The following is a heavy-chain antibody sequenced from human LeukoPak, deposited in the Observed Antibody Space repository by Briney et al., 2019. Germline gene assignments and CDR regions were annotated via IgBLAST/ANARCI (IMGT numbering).Heavy chain of an antibody. CDR2: ISGSGGST. CDR3: AKGGRIEYYDFWSGYYTDY. V-gene: IGHV3-23*01. J-gene: IGHJ4*02. Sequence: GGSLRLSCAASGFTFSSYAMSWVRQAPGKGLEWVSAISGSGGSTYYADSVKGRFTISRDNSKNTLYLQMNSLRAEDTAVYYCAKGGRIEYYDFWSGYYTDYWGQGTLVTVFS. D-gene: IGHD3-3*01. CDR1: GFTFSSYA.